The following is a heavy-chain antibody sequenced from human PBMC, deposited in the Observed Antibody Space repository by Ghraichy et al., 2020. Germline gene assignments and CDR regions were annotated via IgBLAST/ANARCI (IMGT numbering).Heavy chain of an antibody. CDR3: ARDKGKYSSSPGFDY. Sequence: SETLSLTCTVSGGSISSYYWSWIRQPPGKGLEWIGYIYYSGSTNYNPSLRSRVTISVDTSKNQFSLKLSSVTAADTAVYYCARDKGKYSSSPGFDYWGQGTLVTVSS. D-gene: IGHD6-13*01. V-gene: IGHV4-59*01. CDR2: IYYSGST. CDR1: GGSISSYY. J-gene: IGHJ4*02.